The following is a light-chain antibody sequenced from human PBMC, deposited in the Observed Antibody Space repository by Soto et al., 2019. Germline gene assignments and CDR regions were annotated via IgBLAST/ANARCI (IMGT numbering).Light chain of an antibody. CDR2: DAS. J-gene: IGKJ5*01. CDR1: QSVSRN. Sequence: EIVMTQSPATLSVSPGERATLPCRASQSVSRNLAWYQQKPGQAPRLLIYDASTRATGTPARFSGSGSGTKFTLSISSLQSEDFAVYYCQQYNNWPITFGQGTRLEIK. CDR3: QQYNNWPIT. V-gene: IGKV3D-15*01.